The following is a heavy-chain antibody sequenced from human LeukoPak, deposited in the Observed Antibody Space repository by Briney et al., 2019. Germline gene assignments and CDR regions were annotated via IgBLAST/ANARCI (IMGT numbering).Heavy chain of an antibody. J-gene: IGHJ4*02. CDR1: GFTFTSSA. V-gene: IGHV1-58*02. Sequence: SVKVSCKASGFTFTSSAMQWVRQARGQRLEWIGWIVVGSGNTNYAQKFQERVTITRDMSTSTAYMELSSLRSEDTAVYYCARGGMTTVTTYDYWGQGTLVTVSS. CDR3: ARGGMTTVTTYDY. CDR2: IVVGSGNT. D-gene: IGHD4-17*01.